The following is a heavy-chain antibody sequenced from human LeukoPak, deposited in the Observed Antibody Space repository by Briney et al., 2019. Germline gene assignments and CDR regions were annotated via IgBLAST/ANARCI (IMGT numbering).Heavy chain of an antibody. V-gene: IGHV3-48*04. CDR1: GFTFSSYS. CDR3: ARVFVVVPAATTREAFDI. CDR2: ISSSSSTI. Sequence: PGGSLRLSCAASGFTFSSYSMNWVRQAPGKGLEWVSYISSSSSTIYYADSVKGRFTISRDNAKSSRYLQMNSLRAEDTAVYYCARVFVVVPAATTREAFDIWGQGTMVTVSS. J-gene: IGHJ3*02. D-gene: IGHD2-2*01.